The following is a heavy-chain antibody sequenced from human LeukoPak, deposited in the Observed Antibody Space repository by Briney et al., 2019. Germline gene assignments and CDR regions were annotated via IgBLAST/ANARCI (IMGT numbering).Heavy chain of an antibody. V-gene: IGHV1-2*02. D-gene: IGHD2-2*01. J-gene: IGHJ4*02. CDR2: INPNRGGT. CDR3: ARIYCSSASCYYFDY. Sequence: ASVKVSCKASGFTFTDFYMRWVRQAPGQGLEWMGWINPNRGGTNYAQKFQGRVTMTSDTSISTAYMDLSRLTSDDTAVYYCARIYCSSASCYYFDYWGQGTLVTVPS. CDR1: GFTFTDFY.